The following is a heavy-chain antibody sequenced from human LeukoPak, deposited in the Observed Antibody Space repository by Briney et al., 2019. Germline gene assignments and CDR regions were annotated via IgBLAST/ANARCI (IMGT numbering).Heavy chain of an antibody. CDR3: ARGSSYGFSMGY. Sequence: ASVKVSCKVSGYTLTELSIHWVRQAPGQGLEWMGWISTYNGDTNYAQKLQGRVTMTTDTSTTTAYMELRSLRSDDSAVYYCARGSSYGFSMGYWGQGTLVTVSS. V-gene: IGHV1-18*01. CDR2: ISTYNGDT. CDR1: GYTLTELS. J-gene: IGHJ4*02. D-gene: IGHD5-18*01.